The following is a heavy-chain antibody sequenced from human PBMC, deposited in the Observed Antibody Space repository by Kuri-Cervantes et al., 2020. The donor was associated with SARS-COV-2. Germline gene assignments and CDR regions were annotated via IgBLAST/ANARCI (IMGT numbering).Heavy chain of an antibody. D-gene: IGHD6-13*01. CDR3: AGGGSAASNDYYVDV. V-gene: IGHV3-53*01. Sequence: AGSLRLTCAVSGFTFSDYYMSWVRQAPGKGLEWVSVIYSGGSTYYAASVKGRFTISIHNSKNTLYLKMSSLRAEDTAVYYCAGGGSAASNDYYVDVWGKGTTVTVSS. J-gene: IGHJ6*03. CDR2: IYSGGST. CDR1: GFTFSDYY.